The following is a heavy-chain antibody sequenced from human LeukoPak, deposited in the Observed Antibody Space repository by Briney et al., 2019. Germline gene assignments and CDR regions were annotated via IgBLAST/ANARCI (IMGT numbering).Heavy chain of an antibody. J-gene: IGHJ5*02. CDR2: TYYRSKWYN. CDR1: GDSVSSNSAD. CDR3: ARGDFWSVYYTEGWFDT. D-gene: IGHD3-3*01. V-gene: IGHV6-1*01. Sequence: SQTLSLTCVISGDSVSSNSADWIWIRQSPSRGLEWLGRTYYRSKWYNDYAVSVKSRITIIPDTSKNQFSLQLNSVTPEDTAVYFCARGDFWSVYYTEGWFDTWGQGTLVTVSS.